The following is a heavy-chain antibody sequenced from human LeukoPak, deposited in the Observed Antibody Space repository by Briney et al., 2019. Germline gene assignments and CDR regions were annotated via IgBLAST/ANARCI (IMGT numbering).Heavy chain of an antibody. Sequence: SETLSLTCTVSGGSISSGSYYWSWIRQPAGKGLEWIGRIYTSGSTNYNPSLKSRVTISVDTSKNQFSLRLSSVTAADTAVYYCARGPTDYSSGWSVDYWGQGTLVTVSS. CDR2: IYTSGST. J-gene: IGHJ4*02. D-gene: IGHD6-19*01. CDR1: GGSISSGSYY. V-gene: IGHV4-61*02. CDR3: ARGPTDYSSGWSVDY.